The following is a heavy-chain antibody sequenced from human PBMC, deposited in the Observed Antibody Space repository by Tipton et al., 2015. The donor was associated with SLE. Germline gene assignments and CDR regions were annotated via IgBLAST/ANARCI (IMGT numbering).Heavy chain of an antibody. CDR1: GFTFSDYA. Sequence: GSLRLSCEASGFTFSDYAMSWVRQAPGGGLEWVSGLSGSGGTKYYADSVQGRFTISRDVSKNTLYLEMHSLRADATAVYYCAKARNLLFYDTSDYFAYWGQGTLVTVSP. CDR3: AKARNLLFYDTSDYFAY. CDR2: LSGSGGTK. V-gene: IGHV3-23*01. J-gene: IGHJ4*02. D-gene: IGHD3-22*01.